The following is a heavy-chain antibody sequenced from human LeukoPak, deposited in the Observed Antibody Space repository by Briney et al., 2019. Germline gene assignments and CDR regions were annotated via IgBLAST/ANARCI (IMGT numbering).Heavy chain of an antibody. CDR2: ISGSGGST. Sequence: GGSLRLSCAASGFTFSSYAMSWVRQAPGKGLEWVSAISGSGGSTYYADSVKGRFTISRDNSKNTLYLQMNSLRAEDTAVYYCAKDAGVGYSGSEIGSDYWGQGTLVTVSS. CDR3: AKDAGVGYSGSEIGSDY. V-gene: IGHV3-23*01. CDR1: GFTFSSYA. J-gene: IGHJ4*02. D-gene: IGHD3-10*01.